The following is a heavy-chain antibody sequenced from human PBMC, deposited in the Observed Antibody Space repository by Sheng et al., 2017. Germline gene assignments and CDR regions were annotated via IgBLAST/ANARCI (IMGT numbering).Heavy chain of an antibody. J-gene: IGHJ3*02. CDR3: VIWFGERHDAFDI. CDR1: GYSISSGYY. CDR2: IYRSGST. Sequence: QVQLQESGPGLVKPSETLSLTCTVSGYSISSGYYWGWIRLPPGNGLEWIGSIYRSGSTYYNPSLKSRVTISVDTSKNQFSLKLTSVTAADTAVYLCVIWFGERHDAFDIWGQGTMVTVSS. V-gene: IGHV4-38-2*02. D-gene: IGHD3-10*01.